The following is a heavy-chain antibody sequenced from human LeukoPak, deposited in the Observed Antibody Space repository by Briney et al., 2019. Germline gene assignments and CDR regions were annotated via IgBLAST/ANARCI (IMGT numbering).Heavy chain of an antibody. Sequence: GRSLRLSCAASGFTFGSYGMHWVRQAPGKGLEWVAVISYDGSNKYYADSVKGRFTISRDNSKNTLYLQMNSLRAEDTAVYYCAKGGKVVAVPDWFNPWGQGTLVTVSS. CDR3: AKGGKVVAVPDWFNP. D-gene: IGHD2-15*01. CDR1: GFTFGSYG. J-gene: IGHJ5*02. CDR2: ISYDGSNK. V-gene: IGHV3-30*18.